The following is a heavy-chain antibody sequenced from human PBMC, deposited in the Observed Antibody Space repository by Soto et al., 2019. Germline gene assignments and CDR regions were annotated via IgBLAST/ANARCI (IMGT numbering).Heavy chain of an antibody. Sequence: PGESLKISCQASGYSFTTYWISWVRQMPGKGLEWMGIIYPGDSDTRYSPSFQGQVTISADKSISTAYLQWSSLKASDTAFFYCATRVQDPGKYYYGMDVWGQGTRVTVSS. V-gene: IGHV5-51*01. CDR2: IYPGDSDT. J-gene: IGHJ6*02. CDR3: ATRVQDPGKYYYGMDV. CDR1: GYSFTTYW.